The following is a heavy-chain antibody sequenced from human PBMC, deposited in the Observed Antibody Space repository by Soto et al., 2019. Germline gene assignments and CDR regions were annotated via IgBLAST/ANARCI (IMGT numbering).Heavy chain of an antibody. CDR3: AKDGIPRNGVWDYFDI. Sequence: DVNLVQSGGGSVQPGGSLRLSCVASGFDFSDYAMSWVRQTPGKGLQWVSGVGGSNDAKNYADFVRDRFAVSRDNSKKTLYLQINSLRGEDTGVYYCAKDGIPRNGVWDYFDIWGQGTRVTVSS. D-gene: IGHD2-8*01. CDR1: GFDFSDYA. V-gene: IGHV3-23*04. J-gene: IGHJ3*02. CDR2: VGGSNDAK.